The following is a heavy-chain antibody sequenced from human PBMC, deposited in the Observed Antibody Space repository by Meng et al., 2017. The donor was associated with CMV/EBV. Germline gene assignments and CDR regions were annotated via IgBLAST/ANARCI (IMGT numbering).Heavy chain of an antibody. Sequence: GESLKISCAASGFTFSSYAMSWVRQAPGKGLEWVSAISGSGGSTYYADSVKGRFTISRDNSKNTLYLQMNSLRAEDTAVYYCAKGIIAAAGPIDDWGQGTLVTVSS. CDR1: GFTFSSYA. CDR3: AKGIIAAAGPIDD. J-gene: IGHJ4*02. V-gene: IGHV3-23*01. D-gene: IGHD6-13*01. CDR2: ISGSGGST.